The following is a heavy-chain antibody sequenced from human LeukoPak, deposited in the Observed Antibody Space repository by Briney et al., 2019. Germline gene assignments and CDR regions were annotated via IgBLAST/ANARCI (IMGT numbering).Heavy chain of an antibody. J-gene: IGHJ5*02. Sequence: SETLSLTCTVSGGFIRSGGYYWNWIRPFPGKGLRGIGYIYYGGTTYYNPSLESRVSISVDTSKNQFSLKLTSVTAADTAIYYCARAQYYDILTHSNWFDPWGQGTLVSVSS. V-gene: IGHV4-31*03. D-gene: IGHD3-9*01. CDR3: ARAQYYDILTHSNWFDP. CDR2: IYYGGTT. CDR1: GGFIRSGGYY.